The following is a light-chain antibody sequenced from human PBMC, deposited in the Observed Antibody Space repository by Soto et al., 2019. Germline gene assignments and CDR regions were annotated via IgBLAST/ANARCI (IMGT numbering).Light chain of an antibody. Sequence: DIVVTQSPDSLAVSLGERATINCKSSQSVLYSSNNKNYLAWYQQKPGQPPKLLINWASTRESGVPDRFSGSASGTDFILPSSSLQAEDVAFYYCQQNYRPWTSGQGTKVEIK. V-gene: IGKV4-1*01. CDR2: WAS. CDR3: QQNYRPWT. J-gene: IGKJ1*01. CDR1: QSVLYSSNNKNY.